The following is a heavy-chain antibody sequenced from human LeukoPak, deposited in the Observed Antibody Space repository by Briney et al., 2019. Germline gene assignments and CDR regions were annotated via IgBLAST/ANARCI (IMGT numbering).Heavy chain of an antibody. CDR2: IIPIFGTA. V-gene: IGHV1-69*13. D-gene: IGHD2-8*01. J-gene: IGHJ4*02. CDR3: ARDRRYCTNGVCYRFDY. CDR1: GGTFSSYA. Sequence: SVKVSCKASGGTFSSYAISWVRQAPGQGLEWMGGIIPIFGTANYAQKFQGRVTITADESTSTAYMELRSLRSDDTAVYYCARDRRYCTNGVCYRFDYWGQGTLVTVSS.